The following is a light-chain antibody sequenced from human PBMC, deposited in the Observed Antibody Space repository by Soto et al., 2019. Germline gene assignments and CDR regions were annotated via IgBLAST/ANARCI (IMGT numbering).Light chain of an antibody. Sequence: QSVLTQSPSASASLGASVKLTCTLSSGHSTNAIAWHQQQPEKGPRYLMNLNNDGSHSKGDGIPDRFSGSSSGAERYLTIASLLSEDEADYYCQTWGTGIVIFGGGTKLTVL. V-gene: IGLV4-69*01. J-gene: IGLJ2*01. CDR3: QTWGTGIVI. CDR2: LNNDGSH. CDR1: SGHSTNA.